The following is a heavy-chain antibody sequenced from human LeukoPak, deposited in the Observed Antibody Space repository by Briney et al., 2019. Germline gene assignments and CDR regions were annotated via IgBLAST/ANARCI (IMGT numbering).Heavy chain of an antibody. Sequence: GGSLRPSCAASGFTFSSYSMNWVRQAPGKGLEWVSSISSSSSYIYYADSVKGRFTISRDNAKNSLYLQMNSLRAEDTAVYYCARDHYSNYNWFDPWGQGTLVTVSS. J-gene: IGHJ5*02. CDR1: GFTFSSYS. CDR3: ARDHYSNYNWFDP. CDR2: ISSSSSYI. D-gene: IGHD4-11*01. V-gene: IGHV3-21*01.